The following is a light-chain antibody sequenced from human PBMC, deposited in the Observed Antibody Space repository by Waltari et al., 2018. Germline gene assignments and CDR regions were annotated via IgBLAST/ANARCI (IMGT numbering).Light chain of an antibody. CDR2: DVY. CDR3: CSYADSSTYV. Sequence: QSALTQPRSVSGSPGQSVTISCTGTSSDVGAYNHVSWYQQHPGKAPKVRIYDVYKRPAGVPERFSGSKSGNTASLTISGLQAEDEADYYCCSYADSSTYVFGTGTQVTVL. CDR1: SSDVGAYNH. J-gene: IGLJ1*01. V-gene: IGLV2-11*01.